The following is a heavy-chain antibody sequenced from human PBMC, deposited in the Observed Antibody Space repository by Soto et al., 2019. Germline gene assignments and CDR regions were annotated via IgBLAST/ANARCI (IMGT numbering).Heavy chain of an antibody. CDR2: ISSSSNYI. CDR1: GFTFSSYT. D-gene: IGHD4-17*01. J-gene: IGHJ4*02. V-gene: IGHV3-21*01. Sequence: PGGSLRLSCAASGFTFSSYTINWVRQAPGKGLEWVSSISSSSNYIYYADSVKGRFTISRDNAKNSLYLQMNSLRAEDTAIYYRARGYGDFDYWGQGTLVTVSS. CDR3: ARGYGDFDY.